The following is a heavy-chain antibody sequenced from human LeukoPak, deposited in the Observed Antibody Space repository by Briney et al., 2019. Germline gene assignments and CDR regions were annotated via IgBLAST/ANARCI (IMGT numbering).Heavy chain of an antibody. CDR1: GYSFTSYW. J-gene: IGHJ4*02. CDR2: IYPGDSDI. D-gene: IGHD2-2*02. Sequence: GESLKISCKGSGYSFTSYWIGWVRQMPGKGLEWMGIIYPGDSDISYSPSFQGQVTISTDKSISTAYLRWSSLKASDTAMYYCARRRYCSSTSCFTFDYWGQGTLVTVSS. V-gene: IGHV5-51*01. CDR3: ARRRYCSSTSCFTFDY.